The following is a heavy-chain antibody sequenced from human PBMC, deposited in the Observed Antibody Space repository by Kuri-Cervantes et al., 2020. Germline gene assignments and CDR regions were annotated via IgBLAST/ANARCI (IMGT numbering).Heavy chain of an antibody. CDR3: ARGQGGHFDY. J-gene: IGHJ4*02. Sequence: SQTLSLTCAVYGGPFSGYYWSWIRQPPGKGLEWIGEINHSGSTNYNPSLKSRVTISVDTSKNQFSLKLSSVTAADTAVYYCARGQGGHFDYWGQGTLVTVSS. V-gene: IGHV4-34*01. D-gene: IGHD1-26*01. CDR2: INHSGST. CDR1: GGPFSGYY.